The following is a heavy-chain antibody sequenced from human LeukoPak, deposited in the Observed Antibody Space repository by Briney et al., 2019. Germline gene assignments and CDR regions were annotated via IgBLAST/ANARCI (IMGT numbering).Heavy chain of an antibody. CDR2: TFHRSKWYN. Sequence: SQTLSLTCAISGDSVSSNSAAWNWVSQSPARGLEGLGRTFHRSKWYNDSAIFVKTRTPITPATSQNQLSLKLTSVAPEDTPVYYCRRETSLRYYDFWSGWDYCGQRTLVTVSS. D-gene: IGHD3-3*01. CDR1: GDSVSSNSAA. CDR3: RRETSLRYYDFWSGWDY. V-gene: IGHV6-1*01. J-gene: IGHJ4*02.